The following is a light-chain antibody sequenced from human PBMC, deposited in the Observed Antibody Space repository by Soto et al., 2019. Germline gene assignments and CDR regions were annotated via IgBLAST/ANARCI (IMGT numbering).Light chain of an antibody. CDR1: QTISNW. CDR3: QQYNSYST. CDR2: DAS. V-gene: IGKV1-5*01. Sequence: DIQMTQSPSTLSASVGDRVTITCRASQTISNWLAWYQQKPGRAPKILIHDASSLQTGVPSRYSGSGSGAEFTLTISSLQPDDFETYYCQQYNSYSTFGQGTKVEIK. J-gene: IGKJ1*01.